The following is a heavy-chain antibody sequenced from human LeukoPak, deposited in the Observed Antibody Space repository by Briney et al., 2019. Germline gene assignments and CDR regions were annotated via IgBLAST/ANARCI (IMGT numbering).Heavy chain of an antibody. V-gene: IGHV1-69*05. CDR3: ARVPSRSYLGWFDP. CDR2: IIPIFGTA. J-gene: IGHJ5*02. D-gene: IGHD1-26*01. Sequence: SVKLSCKASGGTFSSYAISWVRQAPGQGLEWMGGIIPIFGTANYAQKFQGRVTITTDESTSTVYMELGSLRSEDTAVYYCARVPSRSYLGWFDPWGQGTLVTVSS. CDR1: GGTFSSYA.